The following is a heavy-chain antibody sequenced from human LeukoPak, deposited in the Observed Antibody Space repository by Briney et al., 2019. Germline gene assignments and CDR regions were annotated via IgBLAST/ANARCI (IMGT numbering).Heavy chain of an antibody. CDR2: ISGSGGST. CDR1: GFTFSSYA. J-gene: IGHJ4*02. Sequence: GGSLRLSCAASGFTFSSYAMSWVRQAPGKGLEWVSAISGSGGSTYYADSVKGRFTISRDNSKNTLYLQMNSLRAEDTAVYYCAKDVPFQQLVPPYFDYWGQGTLVTVSS. V-gene: IGHV3-23*01. D-gene: IGHD6-13*01. CDR3: AKDVPFQQLVPPYFDY.